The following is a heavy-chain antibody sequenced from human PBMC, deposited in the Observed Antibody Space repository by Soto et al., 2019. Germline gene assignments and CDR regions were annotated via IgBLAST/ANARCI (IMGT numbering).Heavy chain of an antibody. CDR2: INPSSGET. V-gene: IGHV1-18*01. D-gene: IGHD6-13*01. Sequence: QIQLVQSGGEVRTPGASVKVSCKDSGYTFSSYGITWVRQAPGQGLEWLGWINPSSGETNYAQKFQGRVTVTTDTSTTTGYMELRNLTFDDTAVYYCARDWYPRFDPWGQGTLVTVSS. CDR1: GYTFSSYG. CDR3: ARDWYPRFDP. J-gene: IGHJ5*02.